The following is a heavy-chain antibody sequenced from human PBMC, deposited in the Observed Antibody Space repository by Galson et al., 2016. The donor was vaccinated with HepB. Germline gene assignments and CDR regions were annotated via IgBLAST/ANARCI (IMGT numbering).Heavy chain of an antibody. Sequence: SLRLSCAASGFPFSSYWMHWVRQAPGKGLVWASRIYSDGSSTTYADSVKGRFTISRDNAKNMLYLQMNSLRAEDTAVYYCATMYYFGSGSPDLDSWGQGTLVTVSS. CDR1: GFPFSSYW. D-gene: IGHD3-10*01. CDR3: ATMYYFGSGSPDLDS. CDR2: IYSDGSST. J-gene: IGHJ4*02. V-gene: IGHV3-74*03.